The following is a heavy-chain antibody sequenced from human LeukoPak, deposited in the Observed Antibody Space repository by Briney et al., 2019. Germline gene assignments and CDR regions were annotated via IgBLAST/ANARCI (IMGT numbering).Heavy chain of an antibody. CDR1: GYTLTELS. J-gene: IGHJ4*02. CDR2: INPNSGGT. CDR3: ARGGVITFGGVIVPFDY. D-gene: IGHD3-16*02. V-gene: IGHV1-2*04. Sequence: ASVKVSCKVSGYTLTELSMHWVRQAPGQGLEWMGWINPNSGGTNYAQKFQGWVTMTRDTSISTAYMELSRLRSDDTAVYYCARGGVITFGGVIVPFDYWGQGTLVTVSS.